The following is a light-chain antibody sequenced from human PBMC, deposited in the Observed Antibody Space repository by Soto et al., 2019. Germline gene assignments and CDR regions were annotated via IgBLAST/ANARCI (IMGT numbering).Light chain of an antibody. CDR1: QRISSW. CDR3: QQASSFPLT. J-gene: IGKJ4*01. CDR2: SAS. Sequence: IQMTQSPSSVSASVGDRVTITCRASQRISSWLAWYQQKPGQPPNLLIHSASTLRSGVPSRFSGSESGTLFTLTITHLQPEDFATYYCQQASSFPLTFGGGTKVEV. V-gene: IGKV1-12*01.